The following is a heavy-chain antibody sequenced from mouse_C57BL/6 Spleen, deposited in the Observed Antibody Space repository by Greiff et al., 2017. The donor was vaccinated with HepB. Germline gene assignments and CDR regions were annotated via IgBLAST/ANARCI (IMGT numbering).Heavy chain of an antibody. J-gene: IGHJ2*01. CDR2: FYPGSGSI. D-gene: IGHD1-1*01. V-gene: IGHV1-62-2*01. CDR3: ARHGARLGTVVAQPYYFDY. CDR1: GYTFTEYT. Sequence: VQLQQSGAELVKPGASVKLSCKASGYTFTEYTIHWVKQRSGQGLEWIGWFYPGSGSIKYNEKFKDKATLTADKSSSTVYMELSRLTSEDSAVYFCARHGARLGTVVAQPYYFDYWGQGTTLTVSS.